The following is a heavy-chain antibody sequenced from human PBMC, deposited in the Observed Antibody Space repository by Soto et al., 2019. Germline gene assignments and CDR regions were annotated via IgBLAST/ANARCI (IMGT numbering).Heavy chain of an antibody. CDR1: GYTFTSYD. J-gene: IGHJ6*03. Sequence: ASVKVSCKASGYTFTSYDINWVRQATGQGLEWMGWMNPNSGNTGYAQKFQGRVTMTRNTSISTAYMELSSLRSEDTAVYYCARLHQLLRYGYYYYMDVWGKGTTVTVSS. CDR3: ARLHQLLRYGYYYYMDV. CDR2: MNPNSGNT. V-gene: IGHV1-8*01. D-gene: IGHD2-2*01.